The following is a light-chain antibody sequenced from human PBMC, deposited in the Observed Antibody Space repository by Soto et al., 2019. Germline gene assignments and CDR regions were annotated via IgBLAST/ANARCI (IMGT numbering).Light chain of an antibody. J-gene: IGLJ1*01. Sequence: QPVLTQSPSASASLGASVKLTCTLSSGHSSYAIAWHQQQPEKGPRYLMKLNSDGSHSKGDGIPDRFSGSSSGAERYLISSSLQSEDDADYYCQTWGTGIHVFGTGTKLTVL. CDR1: SGHSSYA. CDR3: QTWGTGIHV. V-gene: IGLV4-69*01. CDR2: LNSDGSH.